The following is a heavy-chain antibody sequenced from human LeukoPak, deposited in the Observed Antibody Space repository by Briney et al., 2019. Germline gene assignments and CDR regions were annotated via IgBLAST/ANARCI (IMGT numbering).Heavy chain of an antibody. CDR3: ARDTPYSSSWHV. Sequence: PSQTLSLTCTVPGGSISSYYWSWIWQPPGKGLEWIGYIHYTGSTNYNPSLKSRVTISVDTSKNQFSLELSSVTAADTAVYYCARDTPYSSSWHVWGQGTLVTVSS. J-gene: IGHJ4*02. V-gene: IGHV4-59*01. D-gene: IGHD6-13*01. CDR2: IHYTGST. CDR1: GGSISSYY.